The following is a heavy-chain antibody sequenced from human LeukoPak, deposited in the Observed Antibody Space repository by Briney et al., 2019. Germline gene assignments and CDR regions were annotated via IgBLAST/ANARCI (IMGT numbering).Heavy chain of an antibody. CDR3: AGNLGY. D-gene: IGHD1-14*01. CDR2: IKRDGSEK. Sequence: PGGSLRLSCASSGFSFSSYWMSWVRQAPGKGLEWVANIKRDGSEKYYVDSVKGRFTISRDNAKNSLYLQMDSLRAEDTAAYYCAGNLGYWGQGALVTVSS. CDR1: GFSFSSYW. J-gene: IGHJ4*02. V-gene: IGHV3-7*01.